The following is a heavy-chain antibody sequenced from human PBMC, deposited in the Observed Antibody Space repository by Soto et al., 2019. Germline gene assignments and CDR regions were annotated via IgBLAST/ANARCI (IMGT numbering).Heavy chain of an antibody. D-gene: IGHD2-2*01. CDR1: GFTFSTYA. J-gene: IGHJ5*02. V-gene: IGHV3-23*01. CDR3: VKHSEYQLLSWFDP. CDR2: ISAGGGNT. Sequence: AGSLRLSCAASGFTFSTYAMSWVRQAQGKGLEWVSGISAGGGNTFYADSVRGRFTISRDNSKNTLDLQMSSLRAEDAALYFCVKHSEYQLLSWFDPWGQGTLVTVSS.